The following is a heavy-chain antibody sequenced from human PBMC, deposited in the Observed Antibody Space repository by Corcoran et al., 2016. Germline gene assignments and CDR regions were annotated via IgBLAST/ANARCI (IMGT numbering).Heavy chain of an antibody. CDR2: ISAYNGNT. CDR3: ARDPPLGYCSSTSCYMFTYYYYGMDV. V-gene: IGHV1-18*01. D-gene: IGHD2-2*02. CDR1: GYTFTSYG. Sequence: QVQLVQSGAEVKKPRASVKVSCKASGYTFTSYGISWVRQAPGQGLEWMGWISAYNGNTNYAQKLQGRVTMTTDTSTSTAYMELRSLRSDDTAVYYCARDPPLGYCSSTSCYMFTYYYYGMDVWGQGTTVTVSS. J-gene: IGHJ6*02.